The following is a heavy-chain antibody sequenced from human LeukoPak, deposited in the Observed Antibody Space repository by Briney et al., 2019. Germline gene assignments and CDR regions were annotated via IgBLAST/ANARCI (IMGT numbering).Heavy chain of an antibody. J-gene: IGHJ6*03. D-gene: IGHD3-3*01. V-gene: IGHV3-7*01. CDR2: KKEDGREE. Sequence: GGSLRLFCAASGFSFSNYWMSWVRPAPGKGLAWVANKKEDGREELYVASVKGRFNISRDNDKKELFLQMNSMRGEDTAVYYCARDRPEYYAFWSGSYSGTYYYYMDVWGRGTTVTVSS. CDR3: ARDRPEYYAFWSGSYSGTYYYYMDV. CDR1: GFSFSNYW.